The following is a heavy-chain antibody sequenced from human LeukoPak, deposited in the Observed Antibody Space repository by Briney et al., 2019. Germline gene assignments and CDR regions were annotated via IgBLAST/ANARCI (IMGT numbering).Heavy chain of an antibody. CDR1: GFTFSSYS. V-gene: IGHV3-21*01. Sequence: GGSLRLSCAASGFTFSSYSMNWVRQAPGKGLEWVSSISSSSSYIYYADSVKGRFTISRDNAKNSLYLQMNSLRAEDTAVYYCARSRDEHYYYYYYMDVWGKGTTVTVSS. CDR3: ARSRDEHYYYYYYMDV. CDR2: ISSSSSYI. J-gene: IGHJ6*03.